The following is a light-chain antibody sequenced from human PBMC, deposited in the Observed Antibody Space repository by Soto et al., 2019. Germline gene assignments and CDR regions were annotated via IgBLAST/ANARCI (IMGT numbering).Light chain of an antibody. CDR2: DVS. CDR3: CSYAGTYTFYV. Sequence: QSVLTQPRSVSGSPGQAVTISCTGTSSDVGFYKYVSWYQQHPGEAPKLMIYDVSKRPSGVSVRFSGSKSGNTASLTISGLQTDDEADYYCCSYAGTYTFYVFGTGTKLTVL. V-gene: IGLV2-11*01. CDR1: SSDVGFYKY. J-gene: IGLJ1*01.